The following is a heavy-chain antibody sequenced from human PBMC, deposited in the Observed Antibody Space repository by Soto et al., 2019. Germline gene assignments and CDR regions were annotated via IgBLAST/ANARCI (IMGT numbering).Heavy chain of an antibody. CDR2: INHSGST. Sequence: SETLSLTCAVYGGSFSGYYWSWIRQPPGKGLEWIGEINHSGSTNYNPSLKSRVTISVDTSKNQFSLKLSSMTAADTAVYYCARTYYHGSGSYYWGQGTLVTVSS. CDR1: GGSFSGYY. D-gene: IGHD3-10*01. J-gene: IGHJ4*02. V-gene: IGHV4-34*01. CDR3: ARTYYHGSGSYY.